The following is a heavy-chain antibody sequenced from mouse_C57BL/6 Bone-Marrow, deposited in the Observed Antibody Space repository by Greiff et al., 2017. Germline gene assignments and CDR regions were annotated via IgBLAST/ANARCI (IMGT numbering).Heavy chain of an antibody. D-gene: IGHD2-3*01. CDR1: GYSINSGYY. J-gene: IGHJ2*01. CDR2: ISYDGSN. V-gene: IGHV3-6*01. Sequence: EVQLQESGPGLVKPSQSLSLTCSVTGYSINSGYYWNWIRQFPGNKLEWMGYISYDGSNNYNPSLKNRISITRDTSKNQFFLKLNSVTTEDTATYYCARDGYYGYWGQGTTLTVSS. CDR3: ARDGYYGY.